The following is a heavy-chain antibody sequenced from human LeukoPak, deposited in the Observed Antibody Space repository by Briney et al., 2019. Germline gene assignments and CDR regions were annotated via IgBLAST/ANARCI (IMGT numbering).Heavy chain of an antibody. Sequence: GESLKTSCNGSGYSFTSYWIAWVRQMPGKGLEWMGIIYPGDSDTRYSRSFKWKVTISADKSISTAYLQWSSLKASDTAMYYCARHRYFDYWGQGTLVTVSP. J-gene: IGHJ4*02. CDR1: GYSFTSYW. V-gene: IGHV5-51*01. CDR3: ARHRYFDY. CDR2: IYPGDSDT.